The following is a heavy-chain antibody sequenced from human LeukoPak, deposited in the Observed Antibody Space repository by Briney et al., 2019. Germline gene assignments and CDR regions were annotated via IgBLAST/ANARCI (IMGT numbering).Heavy chain of an antibody. CDR3: ARNPSAEVAARGDY. V-gene: IGHV3-30*01. D-gene: IGHD6-19*01. Sequence: GRSLRLSCAASGFTFNNYAMHWVRQAPGKGLEWVALVSYDGSMKYYADSVKGRFTISRDNSKNTLSLQMDSLRAEDTAVYFCARNPSAEVAARGDYWGQGTLVTVSS. CDR2: VSYDGSMK. J-gene: IGHJ4*02. CDR1: GFTFNNYA.